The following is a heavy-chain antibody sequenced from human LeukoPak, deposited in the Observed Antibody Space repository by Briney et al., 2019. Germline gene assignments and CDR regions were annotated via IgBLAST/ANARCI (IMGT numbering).Heavy chain of an antibody. CDR2: IYHSGST. J-gene: IGHJ2*01. Sequence: SQTLSLTCAVSGGSISSGGYSWSWIRQPPGKGLEWIGYIYHSGSTYYNPSLKSRVTISVDRSKNQFSLKLSSMTAADTAVYYCARGLGNWYFDLWGRGTLVTVSS. CDR3: ARGLGNWYFDL. CDR1: GGSISSGGYS. V-gene: IGHV4-30-2*01. D-gene: IGHD7-27*01.